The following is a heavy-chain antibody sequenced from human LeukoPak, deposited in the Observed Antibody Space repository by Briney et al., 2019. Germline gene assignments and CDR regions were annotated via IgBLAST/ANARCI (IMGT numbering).Heavy chain of an antibody. D-gene: IGHD1-14*01. Sequence: ASVKVSCKASGGTFSSYAISWVRQAPGQGLEWMGGIIHIFGTANYAQKFQGRVTITADEPTSTTYMELSSLRSDDTAVYYCARAPSGFTSGPGDHWGQGTLVTVSS. CDR1: GGTFSSYA. V-gene: IGHV1-69*01. J-gene: IGHJ4*02. CDR3: ARAPSGFTSGPGDH. CDR2: IIHIFGTA.